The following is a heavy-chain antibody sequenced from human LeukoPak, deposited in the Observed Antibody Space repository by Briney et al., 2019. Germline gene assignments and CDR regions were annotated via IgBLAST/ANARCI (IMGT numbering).Heavy chain of an antibody. Sequence: ASVKVSCKASGYTFTSYYMHWVRQAPGQGLEWMGIINPSGGSTSYAQKFQGRVTITADKSTSTAYMELSSLRSEDTAVYYCARGDTGDAFDIWGQGTMVAVSS. CDR3: ARGDTGDAFDI. CDR1: GYTFTSYY. CDR2: INPSGGST. V-gene: IGHV1-46*01. D-gene: IGHD4-17*01. J-gene: IGHJ3*02.